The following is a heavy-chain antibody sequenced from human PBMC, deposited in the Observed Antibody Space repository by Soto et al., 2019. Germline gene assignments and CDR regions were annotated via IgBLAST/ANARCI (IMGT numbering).Heavy chain of an antibody. V-gene: IGHV3-30-3*01. J-gene: IGHJ4*02. CDR3: ARVLVGYDSSGYFDY. CDR2: ISYDGSNK. CDR1: GFTFSSYA. Sequence: GGSLRLSCAASGFTFSSYAMHWVRQAPGKGLEWVAVISYDGSNKYYADSVKGRFTISRDNSKNTLYLQMNSLRAEDTAVYYCARVLVGYDSSGYFDYWGQGTLVTVS. D-gene: IGHD3-22*01.